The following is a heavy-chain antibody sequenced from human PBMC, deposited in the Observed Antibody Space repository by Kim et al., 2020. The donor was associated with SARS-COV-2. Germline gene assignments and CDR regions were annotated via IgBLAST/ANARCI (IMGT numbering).Heavy chain of an antibody. J-gene: IGHJ4*02. Sequence: GGSLRLSCAASGFTFSSYAMSWVRQAPGKGLEWVSAISGSGGNTYYADSVKGRFTISRDNSKNTLYLQMNSLRAEDTAVYYCAKCFGYGSGSYISNLFDYWGQGTLVTVSS. V-gene: IGHV3-23*01. CDR3: AKCFGYGSGSYISNLFDY. CDR2: ISGSGGNT. CDR1: GFTFSSYA. D-gene: IGHD3-10*01.